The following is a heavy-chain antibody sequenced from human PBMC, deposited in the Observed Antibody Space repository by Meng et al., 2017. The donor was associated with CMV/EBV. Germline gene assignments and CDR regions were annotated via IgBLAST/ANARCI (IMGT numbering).Heavy chain of an antibody. D-gene: IGHD3-16*02. J-gene: IGHJ5*02. V-gene: IGHV3-74*01. CDR3: VREDSYSSWDWFDP. CDR2: INSDGDIT. CDR1: ESTVRTYW. Sequence: ASESTVRTYWMHWVRQAPGEGLVWVSRINSDGDITTCADSVEGRFTISRDNAKNTLYLQMNSLRAEDTAVYYCVREDSYSSWDWFDPWGQGTLVTVSS.